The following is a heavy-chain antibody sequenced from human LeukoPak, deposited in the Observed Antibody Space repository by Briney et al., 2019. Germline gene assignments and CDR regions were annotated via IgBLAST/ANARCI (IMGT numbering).Heavy chain of an antibody. CDR3: AKGSGYSYGLFDY. D-gene: IGHD5-18*01. Sequence: PGGSLRLSCAASGFTFDDYAMHWVRHAPGKGLEWVSGISWNSGSIGYVGSVKGRLTISRDNAKNSLYLQMNSLRAEDTALYYCAKGSGYSYGLFDYWGQGILVTVSS. CDR1: GFTFDDYA. CDR2: ISWNSGSI. V-gene: IGHV3-9*01. J-gene: IGHJ4*02.